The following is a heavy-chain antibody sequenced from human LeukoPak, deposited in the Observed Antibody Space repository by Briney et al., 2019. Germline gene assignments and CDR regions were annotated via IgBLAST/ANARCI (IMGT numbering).Heavy chain of an antibody. V-gene: IGHV4-59*01. CDR2: IYFSGST. CDR1: GGSISSYY. CDR3: ARGGSRSSFDY. J-gene: IGHJ4*02. D-gene: IGHD2-15*01. Sequence: PSETLSLTCTVSGGSISSYYWSWIRQHPGKGLAWIGYIYFSGSTNYSPSLKSRVTISVDTSKNQFSLNLSSVTAADTAVYYCARGGSRSSFDYWGPGILVTVSS.